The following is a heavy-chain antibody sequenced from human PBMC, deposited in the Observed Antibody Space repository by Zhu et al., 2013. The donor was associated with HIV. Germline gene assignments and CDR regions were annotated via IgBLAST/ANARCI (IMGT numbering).Heavy chain of an antibody. CDR2: INPNSGGT. J-gene: IGHJ4*02. D-gene: IGHD6-19*01. CDR3: ARDTLTLGFGGGWYFY. V-gene: IGHV1-2*02. CDR1: GYTFTGYY. Sequence: VQLVQSGAEVKKPGASVKVSCKASGYTFTGYYMHWVRQAPGQGLEWMGWINPNSGGTNYAQKFQGRVTMTRDTSISTAYMELSRLRSDDTAVYYCARDTLTLGFGGGWYFYWGQGTLVTVSS.